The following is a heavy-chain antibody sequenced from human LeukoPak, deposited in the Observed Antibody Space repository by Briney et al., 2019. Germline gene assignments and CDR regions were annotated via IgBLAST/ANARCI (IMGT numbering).Heavy chain of an antibody. J-gene: IGHJ4*02. CDR2: IYYSGST. V-gene: IGHV4-39*01. Sequence: PSETLSLTCTVSGGSISSSSYYWGWIRQPPGKGLEWIGSIYYSGSTYYNLSLKSRVTISVDTSKNQFSLKLSSVTAADTAVYYCARLQYQLLYPYYFDYWGQGTLVTVSS. D-gene: IGHD2-2*02. CDR1: GGSISSSSYY. CDR3: ARLQYQLLYPYYFDY.